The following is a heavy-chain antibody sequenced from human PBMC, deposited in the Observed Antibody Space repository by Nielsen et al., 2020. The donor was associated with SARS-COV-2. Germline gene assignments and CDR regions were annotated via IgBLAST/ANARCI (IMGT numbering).Heavy chain of an antibody. CDR2: IGTAGDT. J-gene: IGHJ2*01. Sequence: GGSLRLSFAASGFTFSSYDMNWVRQATGKGLEWVSAIGTAGDTYYTGSVKGRFTISRENAKNSLYLQMNSLRAGYTAVYYCARVPPVVRYFERVWYFDLWGRGTLVTASS. V-gene: IGHV3-13*04. CDR1: GFTFSSYD. D-gene: IGHD3-9*01. CDR3: ARVPPVVRYFERVWYFDL.